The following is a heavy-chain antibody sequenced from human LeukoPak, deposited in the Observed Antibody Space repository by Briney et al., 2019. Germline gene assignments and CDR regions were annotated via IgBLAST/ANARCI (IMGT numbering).Heavy chain of an antibody. Sequence: GGSLRLSCAASGFTFSSFDMHWVRQPTGQGLEWVSTIGTASDTYYPGSVEGRFTLSRDNAKNSLYLQMNSLTAGDTTVCYCARGPPRGKYYYMDVWGKGTTVTVSS. D-gene: IGHD1-1*01. CDR3: ARGPPRGKYYYMDV. CDR1: GFTFSSFD. CDR2: IGTASDT. V-gene: IGHV3-13*01. J-gene: IGHJ6*03.